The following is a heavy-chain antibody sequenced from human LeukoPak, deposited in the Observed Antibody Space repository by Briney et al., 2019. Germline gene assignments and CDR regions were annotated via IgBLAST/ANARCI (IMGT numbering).Heavy chain of an antibody. Sequence: ASVKVSCKVSGYTLTELSMHWVRQAPGKGLEWMGGFDPEDGETIYAQKFQGRVTMTEDTSTDTAYMELSSLRPEDTAVYYCAAYYGSGNDLDYWGQGTLVTVSS. CDR1: GYTLTELS. V-gene: IGHV1-24*01. J-gene: IGHJ4*02. CDR3: AAYYGSGNDLDY. D-gene: IGHD3-10*01. CDR2: FDPEDGET.